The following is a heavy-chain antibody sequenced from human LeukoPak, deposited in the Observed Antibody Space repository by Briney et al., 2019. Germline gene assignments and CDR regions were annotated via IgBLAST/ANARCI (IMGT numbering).Heavy chain of an antibody. V-gene: IGHV3-53*04. Sequence: GGSLRLSCAASGFTFSSYAMHWVRQAPGKGLEWVSVIYSGGSTYYADSVKGRFTISRHNSKNTLYLQMNSLRAEDTAVYYCARATYYYDSSGYSVYFQHWGQGTLVTVSS. D-gene: IGHD3-22*01. CDR2: IYSGGST. CDR1: GFTFSSYA. CDR3: ARATYYYDSSGYSVYFQH. J-gene: IGHJ1*01.